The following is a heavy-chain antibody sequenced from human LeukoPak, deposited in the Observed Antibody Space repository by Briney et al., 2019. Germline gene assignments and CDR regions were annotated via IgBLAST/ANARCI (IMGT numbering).Heavy chain of an antibody. D-gene: IGHD5-12*01. CDR2: IIPIFGTA. Sequence: SVKVSCKASGGTFSSYAISWVRQAPGQGLEWMGGIIPIFGTANYAQKLQGRVTITANKSTSTAYMELSSLRSEDTAVYYCARVPIVATITYFDYWGQGTLVTVSS. CDR3: ARVPIVATITYFDY. CDR1: GGTFSSYA. V-gene: IGHV1-69*06. J-gene: IGHJ4*02.